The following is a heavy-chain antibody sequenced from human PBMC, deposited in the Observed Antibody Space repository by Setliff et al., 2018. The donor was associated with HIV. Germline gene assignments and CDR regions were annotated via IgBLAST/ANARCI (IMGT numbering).Heavy chain of an antibody. CDR1: GFTLSRYA. CDR3: AKDRRYYYGSGSYAAET. V-gene: IGHV3-23*01. D-gene: IGHD3-10*01. Sequence: GESLKISCAASGFTLSRYAMTWVRQAPGKGLEWVSAISGSGIGSYYPDSVKGRFTISRDNSKNTLFLQMNSLRAEDTAVYYCAKDRRYYYGSGSYAAETWGQGTLVTVSS. CDR2: ISGSGIGS. J-gene: IGHJ5*02.